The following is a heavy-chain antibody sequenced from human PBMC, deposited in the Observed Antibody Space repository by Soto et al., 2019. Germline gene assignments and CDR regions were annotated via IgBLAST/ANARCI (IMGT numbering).Heavy chain of an antibody. V-gene: IGHV4-30-2*01. Sequence: SETLSLTCAVSGGSISSGGYSWSWIRQPPGKGLEWIGYIYHSGSTYYNPSLKSRVTISVDRSKNQFSLKLSSVTAADTAVYYCARGLYSSSLLTEFDPWGQGXLVTVYS. CDR1: GGSISSGGYS. J-gene: IGHJ5*02. CDR2: IYHSGST. CDR3: ARGLYSSSLLTEFDP. D-gene: IGHD6-6*01.